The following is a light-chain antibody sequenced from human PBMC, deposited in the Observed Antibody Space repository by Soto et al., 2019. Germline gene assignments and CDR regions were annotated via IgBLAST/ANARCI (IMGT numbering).Light chain of an antibody. Sequence: EIVLTQSPDTLSLFPGERATLSCRASQSVSSTYLAWYQQKPGQAPRPLISAASSRATGTPDRFSGSGSGTDFTLTISRLEPEDFAVYYCQQYGSSRSTLGQGTKVDIK. CDR2: AAS. CDR1: QSVSSTY. V-gene: IGKV3-20*01. J-gene: IGKJ1*01. CDR3: QQYGSSRST.